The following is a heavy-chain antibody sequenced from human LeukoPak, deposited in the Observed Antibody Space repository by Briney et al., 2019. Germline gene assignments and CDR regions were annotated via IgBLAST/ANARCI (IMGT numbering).Heavy chain of an antibody. J-gene: IGHJ4*02. CDR2: INPSGGGT. CDR3: AREAVAGTTYFDY. Sequence: GASVKVSCKASGYSFTSNYMHCVREAPGQGLEWMGIINPSGGGTSSAQKFQGRVTMTRDTPTSTVYMELSSLRSEDTAVYYCAREAVAGTTYFDYWGQGTLVTVSS. D-gene: IGHD6-19*01. V-gene: IGHV1-46*01. CDR1: GYSFTSNY.